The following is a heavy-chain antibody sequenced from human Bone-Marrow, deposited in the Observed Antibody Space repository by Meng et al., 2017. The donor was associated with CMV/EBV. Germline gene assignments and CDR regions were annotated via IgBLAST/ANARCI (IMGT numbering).Heavy chain of an antibody. Sequence: GGSLRLSCAASGFTFSSYSMNWVRQAPGKGLEWVSYISSSSSTIYYADSVKGRFTISRDNAKNSLYLQMNSLRAEDTAVYYCAKVIAAAGTLGVDYWGQGTLVTVSS. CDR1: GFTFSSYS. J-gene: IGHJ4*02. CDR3: AKVIAAAGTLGVDY. V-gene: IGHV3-48*04. CDR2: ISSSSSTI. D-gene: IGHD6-13*01.